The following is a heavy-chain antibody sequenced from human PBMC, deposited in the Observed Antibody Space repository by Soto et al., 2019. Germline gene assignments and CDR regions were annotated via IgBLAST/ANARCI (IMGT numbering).Heavy chain of an antibody. CDR2: IYYSGST. CDR3: GRGGYDSRNYYYDTMAV. CDR1: GGSISSYY. Sequence: QVQLQESGPGLVKPSETLSLTCTVSGGSISSYYWSWIRQPPGKGLEWIGYIYYSGSTNYNPSLKSRVTISPDTSTNQFSLRLSCVTAADTAVYYCGRGGYDSRNYYYDTMAVWGQGTTVTVSS. V-gene: IGHV4-59*01. D-gene: IGHD3-22*01. J-gene: IGHJ6*02.